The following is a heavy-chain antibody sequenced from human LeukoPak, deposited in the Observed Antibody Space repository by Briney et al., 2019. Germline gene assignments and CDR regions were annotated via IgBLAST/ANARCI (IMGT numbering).Heavy chain of an antibody. J-gene: IGHJ4*03. D-gene: IGHD3-22*01. Sequence: SETLSLTCAVYGGSFSGYYWSWIRQPPGKGLEWIGEINHSGSTNYNPSLKSRVTISVDTSKNQFSLKLSSVTAADTAVYYCARGRYYYDSSSATTYYFDYWGQGTTVTVSS. CDR3: ARGRYYYDSSSATTYYFDY. CDR1: GGSFSGYY. V-gene: IGHV4-34*01. CDR2: INHSGST.